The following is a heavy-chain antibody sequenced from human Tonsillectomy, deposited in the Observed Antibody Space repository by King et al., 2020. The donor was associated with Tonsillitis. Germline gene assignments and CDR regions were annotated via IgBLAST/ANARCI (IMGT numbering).Heavy chain of an antibody. V-gene: IGHV5-10-1*01. Sequence: QLVQSGAEVKKPGESLRISCKGSVYSFTSYWISWVRQMPGKGLEWMGRIDPSDSYTYYRPSFQGHVTISADKSITTAYLQWSSLKASDTSMYYCARRDCRSTSCYFDYGGQGPLVPVSS. D-gene: IGHD2-2*01. CDR1: VYSFTSYW. J-gene: IGHJ4*02. CDR3: ARRDCRSTSCYFDY. CDR2: IDPSDSYT.